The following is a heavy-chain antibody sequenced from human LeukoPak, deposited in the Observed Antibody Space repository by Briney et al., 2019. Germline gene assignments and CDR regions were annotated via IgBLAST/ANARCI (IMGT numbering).Heavy chain of an antibody. CDR3: ASGLRWSSIDY. V-gene: IGHV3-53*01. CDR1: GFTVSSNY. D-gene: IGHD3-3*01. CDR2: IYSGGST. Sequence: GVSLRLSCAASGFTVSSNYMSWVRQAPGNGLEGVSVIYSGGSTYYPDSVKGRFTISRDNSKNTLYLQLNSLRAEDTAVYYCASGLRWSSIDYWGQGTLVTVSS. J-gene: IGHJ4*02.